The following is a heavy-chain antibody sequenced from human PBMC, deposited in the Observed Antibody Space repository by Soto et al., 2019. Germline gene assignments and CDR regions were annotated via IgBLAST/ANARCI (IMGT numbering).Heavy chain of an antibody. CDR3: AKDIISGATVTAFDY. CDR1: GFTFDDYA. J-gene: IGHJ4*02. CDR2: ISWNSGSI. V-gene: IGHV3-9*01. D-gene: IGHD4-4*01. Sequence: SLKISCAASGFTFDDYAMHWVRQAPGKGLEWVSGISWNSGSIGYADSVKGRFTISRDNAKNSLYLQMNSLRAEDTALYYCAKDIISGATVTAFDYWGQGTLVTVSS.